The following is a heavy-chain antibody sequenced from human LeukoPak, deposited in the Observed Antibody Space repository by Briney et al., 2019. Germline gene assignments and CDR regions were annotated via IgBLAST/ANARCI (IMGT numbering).Heavy chain of an antibody. J-gene: IGHJ6*03. Sequence: PSETLSLTCAVSGVSISRGGYSWSWIRQPPGKGLEWIGYIYHSGSTNYNPSLKSRLTISVDTSNNQFSLKLRSVTAADTAVYYCARETSQKGAHYMDVWGKGTTVTISS. CDR3: ARETSQKGAHYMDV. D-gene: IGHD3-16*01. CDR2: IYHSGST. V-gene: IGHV4-30-4*07. CDR1: GVSISRGGYS.